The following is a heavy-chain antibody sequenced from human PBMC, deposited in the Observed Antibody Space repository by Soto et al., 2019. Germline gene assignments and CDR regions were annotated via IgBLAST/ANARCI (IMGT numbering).Heavy chain of an antibody. CDR3: ARRPSMIKFGGVIRTYYYGMDV. J-gene: IGHJ6*04. CDR2: INHSGST. V-gene: IGHV4-34*01. CDR1: GGSFSGYY. Sequence: SETLSLTCAVYGGSFSGYYWSWIRQPPGKGLEWIGEINHSGSTNYNPSLKSRVTISVDTSKNQSSLKLSYVTAPETAVYYSARRPSMIKFGGVIRTYYYGMDVWGKGTKVTVS. D-gene: IGHD3-16*01.